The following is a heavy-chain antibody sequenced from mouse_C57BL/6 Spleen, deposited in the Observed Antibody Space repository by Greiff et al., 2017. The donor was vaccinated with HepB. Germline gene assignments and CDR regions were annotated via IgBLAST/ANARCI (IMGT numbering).Heavy chain of an antibody. CDR3: TRDHYGSSYSCFAY. J-gene: IGHJ3*01. D-gene: IGHD1-1*01. V-gene: IGHV5-9-1*02. Sequence: EVKLVESGEGLVKPGGSLKLSCAASGFTFSSYAMSWVRQTPEKRLEWVAYISSGGDYIYYADTLKGRFTISRDNARNTLYLQMSSLKSEDTAMYYCTRDHYGSSYSCFAYWGQGTLVTVSA. CDR1: GFTFSSYA. CDR2: ISSGGDYI.